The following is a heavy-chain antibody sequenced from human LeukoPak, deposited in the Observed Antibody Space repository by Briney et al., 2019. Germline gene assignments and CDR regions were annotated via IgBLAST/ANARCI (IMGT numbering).Heavy chain of an antibody. Sequence: SETLSLTCPVSGGSISSYYWNWIRQPAGKGLEWIGRIYTSGSTSYNPSLKSRVTMSVDTSKNQFSLKLSSVTAADTAVYYCARDYSAGRGYYDYWGQGTLVTVSS. CDR3: ARDYSAGRGYYDY. D-gene: IGHD3-22*01. CDR2: IYTSGST. CDR1: GGSISSYY. V-gene: IGHV4-4*07. J-gene: IGHJ4*02.